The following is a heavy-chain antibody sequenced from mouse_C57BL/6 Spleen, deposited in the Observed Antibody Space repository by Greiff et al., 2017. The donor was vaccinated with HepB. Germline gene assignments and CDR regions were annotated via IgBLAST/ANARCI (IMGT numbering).Heavy chain of an antibody. CDR3: ARLIYDGYYDFDY. Sequence: EVKLQESGPELVKPGASVKMSCKASGYTFTDYNMHWVKQSHGKSLEWIGYINPNNGGTSYNQKFKGKATVTVNKSASTAYRELRSLTSEDSAVYYCARLIYDGYYDFDYWGQGTTLTVSS. D-gene: IGHD2-3*01. V-gene: IGHV1-22*01. CDR2: INPNNGGT. CDR1: GYTFTDYN. J-gene: IGHJ2*01.